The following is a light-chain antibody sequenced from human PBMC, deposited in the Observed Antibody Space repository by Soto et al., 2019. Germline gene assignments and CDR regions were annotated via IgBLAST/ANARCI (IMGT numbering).Light chain of an antibody. CDR1: NIGSKS. V-gene: IGLV3-21*02. Sequence: VLTQPPSVSVAPGQTARITCEGNNIGSKSVHWYQQKPGQAPVLVVYGDSDRPSGTPERFSGSDSGNTATLTIGGVEAGDEADYYCSSYAGRNNYVVFGGGTKLTVL. CDR3: SSYAGRNNYVV. CDR2: GDS. J-gene: IGLJ2*01.